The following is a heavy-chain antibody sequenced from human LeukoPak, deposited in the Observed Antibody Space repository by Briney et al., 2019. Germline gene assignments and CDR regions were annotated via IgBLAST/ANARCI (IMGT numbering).Heavy chain of an antibody. CDR1: GGTFSSYA. Sequence: SVKVSCKASGGTFSSYAISWVRQAPGQGLEWMGGIIPIFGTADYAQKFQGRVTITADESTSTAYMELSSLRSEDTAVYYCAREKDDSSGYYGFDPWGQGTLVTVSS. CDR2: IIPIFGTA. V-gene: IGHV1-69*13. J-gene: IGHJ5*02. D-gene: IGHD3-22*01. CDR3: AREKDDSSGYYGFDP.